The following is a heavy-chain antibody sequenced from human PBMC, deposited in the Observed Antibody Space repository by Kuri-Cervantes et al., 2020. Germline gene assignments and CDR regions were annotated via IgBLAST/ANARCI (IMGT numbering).Heavy chain of an antibody. V-gene: IGHV3-11*01. J-gene: IGHJ3*02. CDR3: TTDEYSSSWYEGSDAFDI. CDR2: ISSRGTTI. CDR1: GFTFSDYY. D-gene: IGHD6-13*01. Sequence: GESLKISCAASGFTFSDYYMSWLRQAPGKGLEWVSYISSRGTTIYYADSVKGRFTIARENDRNSLYLQMNSLRAEDTAVYYCTTDEYSSSWYEGSDAFDIWGQGTMVTVSS.